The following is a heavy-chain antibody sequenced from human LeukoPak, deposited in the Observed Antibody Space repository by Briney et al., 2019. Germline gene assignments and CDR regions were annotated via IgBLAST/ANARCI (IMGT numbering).Heavy chain of an antibody. J-gene: IGHJ4*02. Sequence: GGSLRLSCAASGFTFSGSAMHWVCQASGKGLEWVGRIRSKANSYATAYAASVKGRFTISRDDSKNTAYLQMNSLKTEDTAVYYCTRYSYYGSGSYVYWGQGTLVTVSS. V-gene: IGHV3-73*01. CDR3: TRYSYYGSGSYVY. CDR1: GFTFSGSA. D-gene: IGHD3-10*01. CDR2: IRSKANSYAT.